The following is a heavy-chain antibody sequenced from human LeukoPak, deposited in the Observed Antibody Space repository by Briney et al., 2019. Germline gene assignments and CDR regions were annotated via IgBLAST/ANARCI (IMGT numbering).Heavy chain of an antibody. CDR1: GYTFTSCD. V-gene: IGHV1-8*01. CDR2: MNPNSGNT. Sequence: ASVKVSCKASGYTFTSCDINWVRQATGQGLEGVGWMNPNSGNTGYGQSFQGRITMTRDISIGTAYMELSNLTSEDTAIYYCTRGSSGRRDNWGQGTLVTVSA. CDR3: TRGSSGRRDN. J-gene: IGHJ4*02. D-gene: IGHD6-19*01.